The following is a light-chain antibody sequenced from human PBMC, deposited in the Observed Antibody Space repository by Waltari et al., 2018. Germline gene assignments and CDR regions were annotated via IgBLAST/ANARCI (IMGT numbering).Light chain of an antibody. J-gene: IGKJ1*01. CDR2: DAS. V-gene: IGKV1-33*01. Sequence: DIQMTHSPSSLSASVGDRVSITCQASQDISNSLNWYQQKPGKAPELLIYDASNLETGVPSRFSGSGSGTDFTFTISSLHSEDIGIYYCQQSDDLPWTFGQGTKVEVK. CDR3: QQSDDLPWT. CDR1: QDISNS.